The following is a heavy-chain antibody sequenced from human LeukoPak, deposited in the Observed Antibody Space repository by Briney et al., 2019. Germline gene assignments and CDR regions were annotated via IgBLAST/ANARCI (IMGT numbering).Heavy chain of an antibody. CDR1: GFTFSTYW. V-gene: IGHV3-74*01. D-gene: IGHD3-22*01. CDR3: ARYYYDSSRGAY. CDR2: IKSDGSST. J-gene: IGHJ4*02. Sequence: GEFLKISCAASGFTFSTYWMHWVRQAPGKGLVWVSRIKSDGSSTSYADSVKGRFTISRDNARNTLFLQMNSLRAEDTAVYYCARYYYDSSRGAYWGQGTLVTVSS.